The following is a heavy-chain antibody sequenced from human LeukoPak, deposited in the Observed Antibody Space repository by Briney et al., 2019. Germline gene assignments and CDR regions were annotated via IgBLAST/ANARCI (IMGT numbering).Heavy chain of an antibody. CDR2: INPSGGTT. D-gene: IGHD3-10*01. Sequence: GASVKVSCRASGYSFTSYTSYYIHWVRPAPGQGLEWMGIINPSGGTTTYAQKFQGRVTMTRDTSTNTVYMELSSLRSEDTAVYYCAKSGLFGDSFDYWGQGTLVTVSS. CDR1: GYSFTSYTSYY. J-gene: IGHJ4*02. CDR3: AKSGLFGDSFDY. V-gene: IGHV1-46*01.